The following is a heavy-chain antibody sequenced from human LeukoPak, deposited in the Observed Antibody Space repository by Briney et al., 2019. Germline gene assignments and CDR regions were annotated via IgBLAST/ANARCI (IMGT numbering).Heavy chain of an antibody. CDR3: AKARAATYETYYFDY. Sequence: GGSLRLSCAASGFPFSGCAMNWVGRAQGKGLEWSSSSGSGSDTYYADSVKGPFTISRDNSKHTLYLHMNSLRAEDTDVYYCAKARAATYETYYFDYWGQGTLVTVSS. CDR2: SSGSGSDT. D-gene: IGHD5-12*01. CDR1: GFPFSGCA. V-gene: IGHV3-23*01. J-gene: IGHJ4*02.